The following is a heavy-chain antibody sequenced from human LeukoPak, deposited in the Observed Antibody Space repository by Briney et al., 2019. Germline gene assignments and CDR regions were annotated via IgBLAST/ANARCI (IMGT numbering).Heavy chain of an antibody. D-gene: IGHD3-16*01. J-gene: IGHJ3*02. CDR3: AREGRGGSADAFDI. V-gene: IGHV3-13*01. CDR1: GFTFSSYE. CDR2: VGIVGDT. Sequence: GGSLRLSCAASGFTFSSYEMHWVRQVAGKGPEWVSAVGIVGDTFYSGSVKGRFTISRENAENSLFLQMNSLRAGDTAVYYCAREGRGGSADAFDIWGQGTMVTVSS.